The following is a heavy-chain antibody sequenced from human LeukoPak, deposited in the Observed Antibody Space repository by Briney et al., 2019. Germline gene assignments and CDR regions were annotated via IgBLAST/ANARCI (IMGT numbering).Heavy chain of an antibody. Sequence: SQTLSLTCTVSGGSISSGDYYWSWIRQPPGKGLEWIGYIYYSGSTYYNPSLKSRVTISVDTSKNQFSPKLSSVTAADTAVYYCARVDSSGTRYFDLWGRGTLVTVSS. V-gene: IGHV4-30-4*01. CDR3: ARVDSSGTRYFDL. J-gene: IGHJ2*01. CDR2: IYYSGST. D-gene: IGHD3-22*01. CDR1: GGSISSGDYY.